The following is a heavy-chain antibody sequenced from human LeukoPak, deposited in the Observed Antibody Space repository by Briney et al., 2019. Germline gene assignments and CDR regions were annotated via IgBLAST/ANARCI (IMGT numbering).Heavy chain of an antibody. Sequence: SETLSLTCTVSGGSISSYYWSWIRQPPGKGLEWIGYIYYSGSTNYNPSLKSRVTISVDTSKNQFSLKLSSVTAADTAVYYCARARQGCSGGSCYVYFDYWGQGTLVTVSS. J-gene: IGHJ4*02. CDR3: ARARQGCSGGSCYVYFDY. CDR2: IYYSGST. CDR1: GGSISSYY. D-gene: IGHD2-15*01. V-gene: IGHV4-59*01.